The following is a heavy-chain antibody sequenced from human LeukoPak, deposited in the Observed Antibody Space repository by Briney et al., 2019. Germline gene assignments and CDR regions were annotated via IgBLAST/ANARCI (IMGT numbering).Heavy chain of an antibody. CDR3: ARELGYCSGGSCERNYYFDY. CDR2: INWNGGST. V-gene: IGHV3-20*04. CDR1: GFTFDDYG. D-gene: IGHD2-15*01. Sequence: GGSLRLSCTASGFTFDDYGMSWVRQAPGKGLEWVSGINWNGGSTGYADSVKGRFTISRDNAKNSLYLQMNSLRAEDTALYYCARELGYCSGGSCERNYYFDYWGQETLVTVSS. J-gene: IGHJ4*02.